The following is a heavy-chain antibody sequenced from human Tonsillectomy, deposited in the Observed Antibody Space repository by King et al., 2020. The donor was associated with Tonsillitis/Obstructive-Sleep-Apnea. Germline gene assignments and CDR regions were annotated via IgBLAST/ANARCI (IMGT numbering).Heavy chain of an antibody. J-gene: IGHJ6*03. CDR1: GYSFTSYW. CDR3: SRRARGFDFSSGYYSYYYYMDV. CDR2: IYPGDSDT. V-gene: IGHV5-51*01. Sequence: QLVQSGAEVKKPGESLKISCKGSGYSFTSYWIAWVRQMPGKGLEWMGIIYPGDSDTRYSPSFQGQFTISVDQSISTAYLQWSSLKASDTAMYYCSRRARGFDFSSGYYSYYYYMDVWGKGTTVTVSS. D-gene: IGHD3-3*01.